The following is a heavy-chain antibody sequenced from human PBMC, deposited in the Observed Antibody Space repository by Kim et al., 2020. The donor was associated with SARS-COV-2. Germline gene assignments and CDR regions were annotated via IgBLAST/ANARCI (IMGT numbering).Heavy chain of an antibody. V-gene: IGHV3-48*02. CDR2: ITGISDGI. CDR3: ARSSHYRFDC. CDR1: GFTFTPYS. D-gene: IGHD4-4*01. J-gene: IGHJ4*02. Sequence: GGSLRLSCAASGFTFTPYSMNWVRQAPGKGLEWISYITGISDGIYYADSVKGRFTMSRDNAKHSVYLQMNSLRDEDTAVYYCARSSHYRFDCWGQGTLVTASS.